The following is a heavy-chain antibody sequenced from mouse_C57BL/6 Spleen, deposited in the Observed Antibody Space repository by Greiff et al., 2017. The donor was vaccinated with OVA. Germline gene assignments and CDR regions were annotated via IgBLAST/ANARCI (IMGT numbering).Heavy chain of an antibody. CDR1: GYAFSSSW. V-gene: IGHV1-82*01. Sequence: VQLQQSGPELVKPGASVKISCKASGYAFSSSWMNWVKQRPGKGLEWIGRIYPGDGDTNYNGKFKGKATLTADKSSSTAYMQLSSLASEDSAVYYYAREEDYWGQGTTLTVSS. CDR3: AREEDY. J-gene: IGHJ2*01. CDR2: IYPGDGDT.